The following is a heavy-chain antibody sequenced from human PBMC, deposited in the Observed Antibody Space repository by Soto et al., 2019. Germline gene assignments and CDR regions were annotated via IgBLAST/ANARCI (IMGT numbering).Heavy chain of an antibody. CDR3: AKGYSSSWTLDY. Sequence: GGSLRLSCAASGFTFSSYGMHWVRQAPGKGLEWVAVISYDGSNKYYADSVKGRFTISRDNSKNTLYLQMNSLRAEDMAVYYCAKGYSSSWTLDYWGQGTLVTVSS. CDR1: GFTFSSYG. J-gene: IGHJ4*02. D-gene: IGHD6-13*01. CDR2: ISYDGSNK. V-gene: IGHV3-30*18.